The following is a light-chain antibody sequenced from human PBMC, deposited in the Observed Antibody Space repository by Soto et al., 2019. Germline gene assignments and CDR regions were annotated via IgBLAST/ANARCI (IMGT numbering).Light chain of an antibody. Sequence: NFILTQPHSVSGSPGKTVTISCTRSSGSIASNYVQWYQQRPGSAPTTVIYEDNQRPSGVPDRFSGSIDSSSNSASLTISGLKTEDEADYYCQSYDSSSVVFGGGTKLTVL. J-gene: IGLJ2*01. CDR3: QSYDSSSVV. CDR1: SGSIASNY. V-gene: IGLV6-57*04. CDR2: EDN.